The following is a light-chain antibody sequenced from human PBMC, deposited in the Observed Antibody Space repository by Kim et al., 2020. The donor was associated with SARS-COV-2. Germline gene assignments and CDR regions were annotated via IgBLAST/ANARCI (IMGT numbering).Light chain of an antibody. J-gene: IGKJ1*01. Sequence: VGNRVTITCRASQRISNSLAWYQQRPGKAPTLLIYEASSLESGVPSRFSGTGSGTEFTLTISSLQPDDFATYYCQHYDNYSQTFGPGTKVDIK. CDR1: QRISNS. CDR2: EAS. CDR3: QHYDNYSQT. V-gene: IGKV1-5*01.